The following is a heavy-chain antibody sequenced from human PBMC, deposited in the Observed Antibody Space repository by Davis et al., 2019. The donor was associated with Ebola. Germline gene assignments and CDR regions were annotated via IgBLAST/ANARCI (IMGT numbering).Heavy chain of an antibody. J-gene: IGHJ4*02. CDR1: GFTFSSYW. D-gene: IGHD3-3*01. CDR3: AGGSVYYDFWSGWTSSSFDY. CDR2: IKQDGSEK. Sequence: GESLKISCAASGFTFSSYWMSWVRQAPGKGLEWVANIKQDGSEKYYVDSVKGRFTISRDNAKNSLYLQMNSLRAEDTAVYYCAGGSVYYDFWSGWTSSSFDYWGQGTLVTVSS. V-gene: IGHV3-7*03.